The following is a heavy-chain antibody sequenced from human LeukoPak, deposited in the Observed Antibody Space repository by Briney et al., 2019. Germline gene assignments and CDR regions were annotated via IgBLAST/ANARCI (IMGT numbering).Heavy chain of an antibody. Sequence: GGSLRLSCAASGFTFSSYSMNWVRQAPGKGLEWVSYISSSSSTIYYADSVKGRFTTSRDNAKNSLYLQMNSLRAEDTAVYYCAGRYYYGSGSYYAIFDYWGQGTLVTVSS. CDR2: ISSSSSTI. CDR3: AGRYYYGSGSYYAIFDY. D-gene: IGHD3-10*01. CDR1: GFTFSSYS. V-gene: IGHV3-48*04. J-gene: IGHJ4*02.